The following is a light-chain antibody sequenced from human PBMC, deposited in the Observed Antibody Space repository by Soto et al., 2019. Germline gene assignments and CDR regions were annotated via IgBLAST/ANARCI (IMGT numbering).Light chain of an antibody. CDR3: SSYAGSNNRYV. Sequence: QSVLTQPASVSGSPGQSITISCTGTSSDVGRYNYVSWYQQHPGKAPKLMIFEVTNRPSGVSDRFSGSKSANAASLTVSGLQAEDEADYYCSSYAGSNNRYVFGTGTKLTVL. CDR2: EVT. CDR1: SSDVGRYNY. V-gene: IGLV2-14*01. J-gene: IGLJ1*01.